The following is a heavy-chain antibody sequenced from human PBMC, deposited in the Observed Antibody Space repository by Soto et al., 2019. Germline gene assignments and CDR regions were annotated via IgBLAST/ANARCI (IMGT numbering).Heavy chain of an antibody. Sequence: GASVKVSCKASGGSFSSFGIGWVRQAPGQGLEWMGGIIPVFGRPNYAQRFRGRLTITADESTNTVYLELIDLRSEDTAVYYCAREGSGYNLWGQGTQVTVSS. CDR3: AREGSGYNL. CDR1: GGSFSSFG. V-gene: IGHV1-69*13. J-gene: IGHJ1*01. D-gene: IGHD5-12*01. CDR2: IIPVFGRP.